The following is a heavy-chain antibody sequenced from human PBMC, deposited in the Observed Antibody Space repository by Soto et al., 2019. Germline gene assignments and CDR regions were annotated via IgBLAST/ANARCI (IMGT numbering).Heavy chain of an antibody. J-gene: IGHJ3*01. CDR3: ARHFCIGGGCYPGRGALPT. CDR2: IYPRDSDT. D-gene: IGHD2-15*01. CDR1: SSVNFW. V-gene: IGHV5-51*01. Sequence: SSVNFWIHRFRQKTRKGLEWMGIIYPRDSDTRYSPSLQGQVTISADKSINSAYLQWSSLRASDTAVYYCARHFCIGGGCYPGRGALPTWGQGTMVPVSS.